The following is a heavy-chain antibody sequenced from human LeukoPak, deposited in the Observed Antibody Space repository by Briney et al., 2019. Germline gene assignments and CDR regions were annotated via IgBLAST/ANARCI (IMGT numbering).Heavy chain of an antibody. CDR3: ARDDGPIMVRGVTSAFDI. CDR2: IYYSGST. CDR1: GFTVSTSY. V-gene: IGHV4-30-4*08. D-gene: IGHD3-10*01. J-gene: IGHJ3*02. Sequence: LRLSCAASGFTVSTSYMSWVRQAPGKGLEWIGYIYYSGSTYYNPSLKSRVTISVDTSKNQFSLKLSSVTAADTAAYYCARDDGPIMVRGVTSAFDIWGQGTMVTVSS.